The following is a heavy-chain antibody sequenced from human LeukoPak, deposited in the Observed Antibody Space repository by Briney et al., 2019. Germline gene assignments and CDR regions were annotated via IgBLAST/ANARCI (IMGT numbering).Heavy chain of an antibody. Sequence: GGSLRLSCAAFGFPLSSYAMSWVRQAPGKGLEWVSATSSSDAGTYHADSVKGRFTISRDNSKNTLYLQMNSLRAEDTAVYYCAISSNWYPYFQHWGQGTLVTVSS. CDR3: AISSNWYPYFQH. CDR1: GFPLSSYA. D-gene: IGHD6-13*01. CDR2: TSSSDAGT. V-gene: IGHV3-23*01. J-gene: IGHJ1*01.